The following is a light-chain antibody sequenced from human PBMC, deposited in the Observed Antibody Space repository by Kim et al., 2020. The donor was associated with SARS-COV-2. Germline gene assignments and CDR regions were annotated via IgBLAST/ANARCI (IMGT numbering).Light chain of an antibody. CDR3: QQYDNLLLYT. CDR2: DAS. Sequence: DIQMTQSPSSLSASVGDRVTITCQASQDISHYLNWYQQKPGKAPKLLIYDASNLETGVPSRFSGSGSGTDFTFTISSLQPEDIATYYCQQYDNLLLYTFGQGTKLEI. CDR1: QDISHY. V-gene: IGKV1-33*01. J-gene: IGKJ2*01.